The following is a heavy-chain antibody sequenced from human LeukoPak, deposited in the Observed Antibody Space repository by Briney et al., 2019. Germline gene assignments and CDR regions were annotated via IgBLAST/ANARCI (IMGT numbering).Heavy chain of an antibody. D-gene: IGHD2/OR15-2a*01. J-gene: IGHJ4*02. V-gene: IGHV4-59*01. CDR3: ARGSNSDSIAGRVFDY. CDR2: IYSTGTT. CDR1: GGSIRNYY. Sequence: SETLSLTCNVSGGSIRNYYWSWIRQTPGKGLEWIGNIYSTGTTKYSPSLKTRVTIAVDMSKNQFSLGLNSVTAADTALYYCARGSNSDSIAGRVFDYWGQGTLVTVSS.